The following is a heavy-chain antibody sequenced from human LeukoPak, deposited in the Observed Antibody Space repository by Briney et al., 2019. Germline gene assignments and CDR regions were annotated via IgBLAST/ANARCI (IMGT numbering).Heavy chain of an antibody. D-gene: IGHD6-13*01. CDR2: IYYSGST. CDR3: ARGGISSWPVYFDY. CDR1: GGSISSSSYY. V-gene: IGHV4-39*07. J-gene: IGHJ4*02. Sequence: SETLSLTCTVSGGSISSSSYYWGWIRQPPGKGLEWIGSIYYSGSTYYNPSLKSRVTISVDTSKNQFSLKLSSVTAADTAVYYCARGGISSWPVYFDYWGQGTLVTVSS.